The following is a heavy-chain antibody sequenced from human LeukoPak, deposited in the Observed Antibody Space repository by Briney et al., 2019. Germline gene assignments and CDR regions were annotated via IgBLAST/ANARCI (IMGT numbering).Heavy chain of an antibody. CDR1: GFTFSSYA. V-gene: IGHV3-23*01. D-gene: IGHD3-16*01. J-gene: IGHJ6*03. CDR2: ISGSGGST. Sequence: SGGSLRLSCAASGFTFSSYAMSWVRQAPGKGLEWVSAISGSGGSTYYADSVKGRFTISRDNSKNTLDLQMNSLRAEDTAVYYCARDQAGGYYYMDVWGKGTTVTVSS. CDR3: ARDQAGGYYYMDV.